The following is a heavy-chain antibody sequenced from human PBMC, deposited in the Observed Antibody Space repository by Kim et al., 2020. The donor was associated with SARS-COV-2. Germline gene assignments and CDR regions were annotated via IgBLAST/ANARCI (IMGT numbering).Heavy chain of an antibody. V-gene: IGHV3-30*03. CDR3: ATMTTMGDFDY. J-gene: IGHJ4*02. CDR1: GFTFSSYD. Sequence: GGSLRLSCAASGFTFSSYDMHWVRQAPGKGLEWVAVISYDGSNKYYADSVKGRFTISRDNSKNTLYLQMNSLRAEDTAVYYCATMTTMGDFDYWRQGTVVTVCS. D-gene: IGHD4-4*01. CDR2: ISYDGSNK.